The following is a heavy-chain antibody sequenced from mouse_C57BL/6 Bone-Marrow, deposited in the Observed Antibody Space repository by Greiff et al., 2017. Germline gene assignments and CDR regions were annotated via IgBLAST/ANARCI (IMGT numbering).Heavy chain of an antibody. Sequence: EVQLQQSGPELVKPGASVKISCKASGYTFTDYYMNWVKQSHGKSLEWIGDINPNNGGTSYNQKFKGKATLTADKSSSTAYMELRSLTSVDSAVYYGARIAYGSAWFADWGKGTLVTVSA. D-gene: IGHD1-1*01. CDR1: GYTFTDYY. CDR2: INPNNGGT. CDR3: ARIAYGSAWFAD. V-gene: IGHV1-26*01. J-gene: IGHJ3*01.